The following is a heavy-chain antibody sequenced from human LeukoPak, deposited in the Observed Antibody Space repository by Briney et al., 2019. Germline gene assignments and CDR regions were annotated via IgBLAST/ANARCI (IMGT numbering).Heavy chain of an antibody. CDR3: ARAPAYYGSGSYYKGFDY. D-gene: IGHD3-10*01. CDR1: GGSISSHY. J-gene: IGHJ4*02. CDR2: IYSPGTT. Sequence: PSETLSLTCTVSGGSISSHYWTWIRQPPGKGLDWIGYIYSPGTTNYNPSLKSRVTISVDTSENQFSLKLRSVTAADTAVYYCARAPAYYGSGSYYKGFDYWGQGTLVTVSS. V-gene: IGHV4-59*11.